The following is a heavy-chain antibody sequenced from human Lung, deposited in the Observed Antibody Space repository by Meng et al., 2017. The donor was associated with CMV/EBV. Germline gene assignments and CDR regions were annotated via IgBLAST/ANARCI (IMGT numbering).Heavy chain of an antibody. CDR1: GFTFSSYS. Sequence: GGSLRLSCAASGFTFSSYSMNWVRQAPGKGLEWVSSISSSSSYIYYADSVKGRFTISRDNAKNSLYLQMNSLRAEDTAVYYCARGCSSTSCYSDACDIWGQGTXVTVSS. D-gene: IGHD2-2*01. CDR3: ARGCSSTSCYSDACDI. V-gene: IGHV3-21*01. CDR2: ISSSSSYI. J-gene: IGHJ3*02.